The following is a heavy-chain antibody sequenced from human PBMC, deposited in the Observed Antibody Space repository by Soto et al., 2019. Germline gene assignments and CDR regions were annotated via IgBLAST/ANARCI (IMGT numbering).Heavy chain of an antibody. CDR1: GCSFSSFT. Sequence: ASVKVSCKASGCSFSSFTINWVRQAPGQGLEWMGGIIPIFGTASYAQKFQGRVSINADKSTYTAYMELTSLRSEDTAVYYCATREQLAHFDSWGQGTLVTVSS. CDR2: IIPIFGTA. J-gene: IGHJ4*02. V-gene: IGHV1-69*06. D-gene: IGHD6-13*01. CDR3: ATREQLAHFDS.